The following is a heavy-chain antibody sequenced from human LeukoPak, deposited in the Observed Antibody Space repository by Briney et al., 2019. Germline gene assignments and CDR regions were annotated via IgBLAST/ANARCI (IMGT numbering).Heavy chain of an antibody. V-gene: IGHV4-61*01. CDR2: IYYSGST. D-gene: IGHD3-3*01. Sequence: PSETLSLTCTVSGDSFTSVTDYWAWIRQPPGKGLEWIGYIYYSGSTNYNPSLKSRVTISVDTSKNQFSLRLSSVTAADTAVYYCARATSGRIFGVVNPYYYYMDVWGKGTTVTASS. CDR1: GDSFTSVTDY. CDR3: ARATSGRIFGVVNPYYYYMDV. J-gene: IGHJ6*03.